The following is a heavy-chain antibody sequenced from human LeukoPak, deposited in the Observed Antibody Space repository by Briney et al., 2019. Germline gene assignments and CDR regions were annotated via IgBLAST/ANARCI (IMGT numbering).Heavy chain of an antibody. CDR2: MNPNSGNT. J-gene: IGHJ5*02. CDR3: ARGPPDGYCSSTSCYWSWFDP. D-gene: IGHD2-2*03. Sequence: GASVKVSCKASGYTFTSYDINWVRQAIGQGLEWMGWMNPNSGNTGYAQKFQGRVTMTRNTSISTAYMELSSLRSEDTAVYYCARGPPDGYCSSTSCYWSWFDPWGQGTLVTVSS. CDR1: GYTFTSYD. V-gene: IGHV1-8*01.